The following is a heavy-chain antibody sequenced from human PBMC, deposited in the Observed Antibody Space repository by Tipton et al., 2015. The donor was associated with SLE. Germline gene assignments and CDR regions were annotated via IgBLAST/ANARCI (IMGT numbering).Heavy chain of an antibody. D-gene: IGHD2-8*01. Sequence: TLSLTCAVSGGSISSSNWWSWVRQPPGKGLEWIGYIYYSGSTYYNPSLKSRVTISVDTSKNQFSLKLSSVTAADTAVYYCANPGHCTNGVCPKGAFDIWGQGTMVTVSS. V-gene: IGHV4-4*02. CDR1: GGSISSSNW. CDR2: IYYSGST. CDR3: ANPGHCTNGVCPKGAFDI. J-gene: IGHJ3*02.